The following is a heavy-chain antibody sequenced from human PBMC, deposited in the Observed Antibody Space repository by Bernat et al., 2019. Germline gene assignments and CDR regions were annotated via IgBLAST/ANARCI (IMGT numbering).Heavy chain of an antibody. Sequence: VQLVESGGGVVQPGRSLRLSCAASGFTVSSNYMSWVRQAPGKGLEWVSVIYSGGSTYYADSVKGRFTISRHNSKNTLYLQMNSLRAEDTAVYYCARGEWFGDYGMDVWGQGTTVTVSS. J-gene: IGHJ6*02. CDR3: ARGEWFGDYGMDV. D-gene: IGHD3-10*01. V-gene: IGHV3-53*04. CDR1: GFTVSSNY. CDR2: IYSGGST.